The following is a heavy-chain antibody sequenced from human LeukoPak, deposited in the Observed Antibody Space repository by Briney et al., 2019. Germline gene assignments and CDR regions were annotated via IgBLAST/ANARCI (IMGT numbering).Heavy chain of an antibody. CDR2: LDNFGAK. CDR1: NFSVNNNY. V-gene: IGHV3-53*01. Sequence: GGSLRLSCAASNFSVNNNYIDWVRQAPGKGLEWVSSLDNFGAKYYGDSVTGRFTVSRDLSKNTVYLQMSSLKADDTAVYYCAGGTYYGTGTRPGYLNYWSLGTLVTVSS. CDR3: AGGTYYGTGTRPGYLNY. J-gene: IGHJ4*02. D-gene: IGHD3-10*01.